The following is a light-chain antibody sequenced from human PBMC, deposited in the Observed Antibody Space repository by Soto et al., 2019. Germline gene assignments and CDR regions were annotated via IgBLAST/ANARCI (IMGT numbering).Light chain of an antibody. Sequence: EIVLTQSPGTLSLSPGERATLSCRASQTITSRYLAWYQQKPGQAPRLLIYDASSRATGIPDRFSGSASGTDFTLTISRLEPEDFAVYYCQQYLYSRTFGQGTKVDIK. V-gene: IGKV3-20*01. CDR2: DAS. CDR1: QTITSRY. J-gene: IGKJ1*01. CDR3: QQYLYSRT.